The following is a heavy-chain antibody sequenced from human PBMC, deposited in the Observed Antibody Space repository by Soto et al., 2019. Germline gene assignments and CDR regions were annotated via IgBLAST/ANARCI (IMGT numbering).Heavy chain of an antibody. CDR1: GFTFRNYN. CDR3: ARDIASPGGDYFDS. D-gene: IGHD2-21*01. Sequence: EVQLVESGVGMVKAGGSLRLFCTASGFTFRNYNMNWVRQAPGKGLEWVSSMSTGGAYMFYADSVKCRFTISRDNAQNSLFLQIDSPRAEDTAVYYCARDIASPGGDYFDSWGQGTLVTVSS. CDR2: MSTGGAYM. J-gene: IGHJ4*02. V-gene: IGHV3-21*06.